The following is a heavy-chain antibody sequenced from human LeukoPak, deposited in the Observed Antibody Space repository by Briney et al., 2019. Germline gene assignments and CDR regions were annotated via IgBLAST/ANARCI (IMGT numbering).Heavy chain of an antibody. Sequence: GGSLRLSCAVSGFIVSHNYMTWVRQAPGKGLEWISVIYIDGTTYYADSVKGRFTISRDQANNTLYLQMNTLRDEDTAVYYCARGPRYSFYWGQGTLVSVSS. V-gene: IGHV3-53*01. J-gene: IGHJ4*02. D-gene: IGHD6-13*01. CDR2: IYIDGTT. CDR1: GFIVSHNY. CDR3: ARGPRYSFY.